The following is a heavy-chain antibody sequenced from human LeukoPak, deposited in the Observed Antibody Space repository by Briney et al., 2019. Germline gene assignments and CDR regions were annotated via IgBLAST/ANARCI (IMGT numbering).Heavy chain of an antibody. CDR3: ARDRAGLLHR. CDR1: GYTFTSYY. J-gene: IGHJ5*02. V-gene: IGHV1-46*01. CDR2: INPSGGST. Sequence: GASVKASCKASGYTFTSYYMHWVRQAPGQGLEWMGIINPSGGSTSYAQKFQGRVTMTRDMSTSTVYMELSSLTSEDTAVYYCARDRAGLLHRWGQGTLVNVSS.